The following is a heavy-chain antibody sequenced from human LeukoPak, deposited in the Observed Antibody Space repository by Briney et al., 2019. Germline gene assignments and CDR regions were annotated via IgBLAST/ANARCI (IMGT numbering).Heavy chain of an antibody. J-gene: IGHJ5*02. CDR1: GGAISGYY. V-gene: IGHV4-59*01. Sequence: SETLSLTCTVPGGAISGYYWSWIRQPPGKGLEWMGLIYYTGNTHYTPSLKSRVTISVVTSKNQFSLKLTSVTAADTAVYYCARYAAAAGPNWFDPWGQGTLVTVSS. CDR2: IYYTGNT. CDR3: ARYAAAAGPNWFDP. D-gene: IGHD6-13*01.